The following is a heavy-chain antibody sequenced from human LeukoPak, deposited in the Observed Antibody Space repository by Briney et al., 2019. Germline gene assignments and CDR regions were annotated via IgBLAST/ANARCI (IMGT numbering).Heavy chain of an antibody. Sequence: GGSLRLSCAASGFIFSSNAMTWVRQAPGKGLEWVSSISGSGGSTYHADSVKGRFTISRDNSKNTVYLQMNSLRAEDTAVYYCARVGSDSPGYWGQGTLVTVSS. D-gene: IGHD3-22*01. CDR1: GFIFSSNA. CDR2: ISGSGGST. J-gene: IGHJ4*02. V-gene: IGHV3-23*01. CDR3: ARVGSDSPGY.